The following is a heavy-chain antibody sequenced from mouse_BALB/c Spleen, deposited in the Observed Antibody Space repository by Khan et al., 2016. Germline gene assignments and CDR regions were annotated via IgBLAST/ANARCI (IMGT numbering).Heavy chain of an antibody. V-gene: IGHV2-9*02. CDR3: ARDLNDDWYFDV. D-gene: IGHD2-12*01. CDR2: IWAGGST. Sequence: QVQLKESGPGLVAPSQSLSITCTVSAFSLTSYGVHWVRQPPGKGLEWLGVIWAGGSTNYNSALMSRLSISKDNSKSQVFLKMNSLQTDDTAMYYCARDLNDDWYFDVWGAGTTVTVSS. CDR1: AFSLTSYG. J-gene: IGHJ1*01.